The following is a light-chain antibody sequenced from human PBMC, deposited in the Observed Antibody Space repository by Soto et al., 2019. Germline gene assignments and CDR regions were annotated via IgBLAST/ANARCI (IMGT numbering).Light chain of an antibody. CDR1: SSDVGSYNY. V-gene: IGLV2-14*01. Sequence: QSVLTQPASVSGSPGQSITISCTGTSSDVGSYNYVSWYQQHPGKAPKLMIYEVSNRPSGVSNRFSGSKSSNTASLTISGLQAEDEANYDCSSYTSISTRLFGGGTKVTVL. CDR2: EVS. J-gene: IGLJ3*02. CDR3: SSYTSISTRL.